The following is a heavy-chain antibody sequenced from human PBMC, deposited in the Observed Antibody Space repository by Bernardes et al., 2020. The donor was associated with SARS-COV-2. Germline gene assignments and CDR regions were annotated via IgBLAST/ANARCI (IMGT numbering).Heavy chain of an antibody. CDR2: INSGGSST. J-gene: IGHJ4*02. Sequence: GGSLRLSCAASGFTFSSHWMHWVRQAPGKGLVWVSRINSGGSSTNYADSVKGRFTISRDNAKNTLYLQMNSLRVEDTAVYYCVRGSIAGQDSDHWGPGTLVTVSS. CDR3: VRGSIAGQDSDH. V-gene: IGHV3-74*01. D-gene: IGHD6-6*01. CDR1: GFTFSSHW.